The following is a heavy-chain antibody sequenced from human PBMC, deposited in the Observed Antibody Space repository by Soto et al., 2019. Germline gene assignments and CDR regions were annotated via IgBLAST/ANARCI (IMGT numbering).Heavy chain of an antibody. D-gene: IGHD6-19*01. J-gene: IGHJ5*02. CDR3: AVRIAVAYNWFDP. CDR1: GGTFSSYA. V-gene: IGHV1-69*13. Sequence: GASVKVSCKASGGTFSSYAISWVRQAPGQGLEWMGGIIPIFGTANYAQKFQGRVTITADESTSTAYMELSSLRSEDTAVYYCAVRIAVAYNWFDPWGQGTLVTGLL. CDR2: IIPIFGTA.